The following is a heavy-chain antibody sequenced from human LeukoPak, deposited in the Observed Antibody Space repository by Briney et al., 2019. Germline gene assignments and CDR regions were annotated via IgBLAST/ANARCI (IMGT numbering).Heavy chain of an antibody. J-gene: IGHJ4*02. Sequence: GGSLRLSCVASGLSFGSYWMDWVRQAPGKGLEWVANIRKDGGDIHYVDSVKGRFTISRDNAKNLVYLQMHSLRAEDTAMYYCARDAFGDFSYWGQGILVTVSS. D-gene: IGHD3-10*01. CDR3: ARDAFGDFSY. CDR2: IRKDGGDI. V-gene: IGHV3-7*01. CDR1: GLSFGSYW.